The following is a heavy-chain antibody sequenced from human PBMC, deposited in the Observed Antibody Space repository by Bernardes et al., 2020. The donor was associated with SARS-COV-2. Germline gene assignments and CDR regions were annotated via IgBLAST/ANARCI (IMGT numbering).Heavy chain of an antibody. V-gene: IGHV2-5*02. J-gene: IGHJ4*02. CDR2: IYWDDDK. CDR3: AHVIVPPTIEY. Sequence: SFPTLVKPTQTLTLTCTFSGFSLSTIGVGVGWIRQPPGKALEWLALIYWDDDKRYSPSLKSRLTITMDTSKNQVVLTMTDMDPVDTATYYCAHVIVPPTIEYWGQGTLVTVTS. D-gene: IGHD2-2*01. CDR1: GFSLSTIGVG.